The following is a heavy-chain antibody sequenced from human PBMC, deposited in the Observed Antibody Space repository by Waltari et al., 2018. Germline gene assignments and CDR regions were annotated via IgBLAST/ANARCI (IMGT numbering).Heavy chain of an antibody. CDR1: GLPFHNYA. J-gene: IGHJ2*01. CDR2: ITGGGTNT. D-gene: IGHD7-27*01. Sequence: EVRVLESGGGLVQPGGSLRLSCAASGLPFHNYAMAWVRQAPGKGRECVAVITGGGTNTYYADSVKGRFTVSRDNSKNTLDLQMNNLRLEDTAVYFCAKGLGMRDWYFDIWGRGTLLTVSS. V-gene: IGHV3-23*01. CDR3: AKGLGMRDWYFDI.